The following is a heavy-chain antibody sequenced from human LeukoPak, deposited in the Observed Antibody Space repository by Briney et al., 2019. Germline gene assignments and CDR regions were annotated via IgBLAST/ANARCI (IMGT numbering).Heavy chain of an antibody. D-gene: IGHD1-26*01. CDR2: ISSSASSI. CDR1: GFTFSSYA. Sequence: GGSLRLSCAASGFTFSSYAMHWVRQAPGKGLEWVSFISSSASSIYYADSVKGRFTISRDNAKNSLYLQMNSLRAEDTAVYYCARDRGVGASYFDYWGQGTLVTVSS. CDR3: ARDRGVGASYFDY. V-gene: IGHV3-48*03. J-gene: IGHJ4*02.